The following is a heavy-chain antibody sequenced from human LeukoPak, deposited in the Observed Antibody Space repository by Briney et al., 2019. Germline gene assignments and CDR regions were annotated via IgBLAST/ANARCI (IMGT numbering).Heavy chain of an antibody. CDR3: ARDHRLRWLQLGYYYGMDV. J-gene: IGHJ6*02. CDR2: ISYDGSNK. Sequence: GGSLRLSCAASGFTFSSYAMHWVRQAPGKGLEWVAVISYDGSNKYYADSVKGRFTISRDNSKNTLYLQMNSLRAEDTAVYYCARDHRLRWLQLGYYYGMDVWGQGTTVTVSS. D-gene: IGHD5-24*01. CDR1: GFTFSSYA. V-gene: IGHV3-30-3*01.